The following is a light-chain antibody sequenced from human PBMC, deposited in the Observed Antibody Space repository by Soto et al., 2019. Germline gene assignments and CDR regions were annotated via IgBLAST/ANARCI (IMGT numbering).Light chain of an antibody. CDR1: QSVSSN. J-gene: IGKJ4*01. CDR3: QQYNGWPLT. Sequence: EIAMTQSPATLSVSPGERATLSCRASQSVSSNLAWYQQKPGQTPKLLIYVASTRATGVPARFSGSGSGTEFTLTISSLQSEDFAVYYCQQYNGWPLTFGGGTKVEFK. V-gene: IGKV3-15*01. CDR2: VAS.